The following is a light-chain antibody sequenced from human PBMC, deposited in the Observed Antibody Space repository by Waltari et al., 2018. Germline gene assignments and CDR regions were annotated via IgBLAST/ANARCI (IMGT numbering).Light chain of an antibody. Sequence: DIQMTQSPSSLSASVGDRVTITCQASQDISNYLNWYQQKPGKAPKLLIYDASNLETGFPSRFSGGGSGTDFTFTISSLQPEDIATYYCQQYDNLFTFGPGTKVDIK. CDR1: QDISNY. V-gene: IGKV1-33*01. CDR3: QQYDNLFT. CDR2: DAS. J-gene: IGKJ3*01.